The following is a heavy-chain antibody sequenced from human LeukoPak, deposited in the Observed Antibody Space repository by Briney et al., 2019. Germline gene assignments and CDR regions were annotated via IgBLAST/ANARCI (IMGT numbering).Heavy chain of an antibody. CDR1: GFTFSNYW. CDR3: AGGQGWLADY. J-gene: IGHJ4*02. Sequence: PGGSLRLSCAASGFTFSNYWMNWVRQAPGKGLEWVANIKQDGSEKYYVDSVKGRFTISRDNAKNSLYFEMNSLRAEDTAVYYCAGGQGWLADYWGQGTLVTVSS. CDR2: IKQDGSEK. D-gene: IGHD6-19*01. V-gene: IGHV3-7*04.